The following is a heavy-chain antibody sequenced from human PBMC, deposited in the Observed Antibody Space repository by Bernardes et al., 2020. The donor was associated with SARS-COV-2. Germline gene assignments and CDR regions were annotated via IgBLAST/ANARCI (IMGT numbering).Heavy chain of an antibody. CDR3: ARGWGYYYDSSGYPNYYYYYGMDV. V-gene: IGHV4-34*01. CDR1: VCSFIGSY. J-gene: IGHJ6*04. Sequence: SETLSLTCAVYVCSFIGSYWSWIRQPPGPGLGWIGEINHIGSTHYNPSLKSRVTISVYTSKTHFSLKLSSVTAGDTAVYYCARGWGYYYDSSGYPNYYYYYGMDVWGKGTTVTVSS. D-gene: IGHD3-22*01. CDR2: INHIGST.